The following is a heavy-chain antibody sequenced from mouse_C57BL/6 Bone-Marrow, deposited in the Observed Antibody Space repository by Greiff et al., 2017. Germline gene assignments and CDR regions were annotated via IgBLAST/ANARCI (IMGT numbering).Heavy chain of an antibody. CDR3: ARLDGYSYFDY. CDR2: IYPGGGYT. CDR1: GYTFTNYW. Sequence: VQLQQSGAELVRPGTSVKMSCKASGYTFTNYWIGWAKQRPGHGLEWIGDIYPGGGYTNYNEKFKGKATLTAANSSSTAYMQFSSLTSEDSAIYYCARLDGYSYFDYWGQGTTLTVSS. J-gene: IGHJ2*01. D-gene: IGHD2-3*01. V-gene: IGHV1-63*01.